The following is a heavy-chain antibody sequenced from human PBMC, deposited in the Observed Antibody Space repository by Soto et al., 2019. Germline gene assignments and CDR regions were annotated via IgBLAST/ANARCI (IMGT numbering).Heavy chain of an antibody. D-gene: IGHD3-22*01. Sequence: ASVKVSCKASGGTFSSYAISWVRQAPGQGLEWMGGIIPIFGTANYAQKFQGRVTITADESTSTAYMELSSLRSEDTAVYYCARESPYCYDSSGYYSRTYFDYWGQGTLVTVSS. CDR2: IIPIFGTA. CDR1: GGTFSSYA. CDR3: ARESPYCYDSSGYYSRTYFDY. J-gene: IGHJ4*02. V-gene: IGHV1-69*13.